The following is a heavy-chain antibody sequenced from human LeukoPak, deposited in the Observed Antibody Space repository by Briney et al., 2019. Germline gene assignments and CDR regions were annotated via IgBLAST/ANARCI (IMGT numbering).Heavy chain of an antibody. CDR3: ARGGGLAAAGTRFDY. V-gene: IGHV1-2*02. D-gene: IGHD6-13*01. CDR1: GYTFTAYY. Sequence: ASVKLSCKASGYTFTAYYIHWVRQAPGQGLEWMGWIDPNGGGTKYAQKFQGRVTMARDTSISTGYMQLSRLTSDDTAVYYCARGGGLAAAGTRFDYWGQGTLVTVSS. CDR2: IDPNGGGT. J-gene: IGHJ4*02.